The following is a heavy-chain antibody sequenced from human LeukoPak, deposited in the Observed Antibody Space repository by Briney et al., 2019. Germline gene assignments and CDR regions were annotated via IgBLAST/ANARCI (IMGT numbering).Heavy chain of an antibody. CDR1: GFTFSSYG. D-gene: IGHD2-15*01. J-gene: IGHJ3*02. Sequence: GRSLRLSCAASGFTFSSYGMHWVRQAPGKGLEGVAVIWYDGSNKYYADSVKGRFTISRDNSKNTLYLQMNSLRAEDTAVYYCARDCGGGSCDAFDIWGQGTMVTVSS. V-gene: IGHV3-33*01. CDR2: IWYDGSNK. CDR3: ARDCGGGSCDAFDI.